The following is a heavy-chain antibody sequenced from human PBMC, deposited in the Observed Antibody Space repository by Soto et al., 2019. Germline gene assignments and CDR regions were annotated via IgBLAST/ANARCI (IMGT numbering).Heavy chain of an antibody. V-gene: IGHV4-59*04. CDR3: ARHRNNYYGSGSYYNPFSYFDY. Sequence: PSETLSLTCTVSGGSISSYYWSWIRQPPGKGLEWIGYIYYSGSTYYNPSLKSRVTISVDTSKNQFSLKLSSVTAADTAVYYCARHRNNYYGSGSYYNPFSYFDYWGQGTLVTVSS. J-gene: IGHJ4*02. CDR1: GGSISSYY. CDR2: IYYSGST. D-gene: IGHD3-10*01.